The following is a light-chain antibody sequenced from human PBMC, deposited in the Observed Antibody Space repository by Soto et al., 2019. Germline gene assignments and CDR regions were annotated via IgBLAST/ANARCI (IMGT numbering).Light chain of an antibody. CDR3: QQYGSSPRT. Sequence: EIGLTQSAGTLSSSPGERATLSWRASQSVSSKLAWYQQKNGQPPRLLIFDASARATGVPDRFSGRLSGTEFILTISRLQSEDFAVYYCQQYGSSPRTFGQGTRLEIK. CDR1: QSVSSK. J-gene: IGKJ5*01. V-gene: IGKV3-20*01. CDR2: DAS.